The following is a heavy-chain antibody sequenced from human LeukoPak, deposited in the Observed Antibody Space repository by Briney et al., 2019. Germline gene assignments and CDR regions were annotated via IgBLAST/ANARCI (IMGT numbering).Heavy chain of an antibody. CDR1: GGSFSGYY. D-gene: IGHD2-2*01. V-gene: IGHV4-34*01. Sequence: PSETLSLTCAVYGGSFSGYYWSWIRQPPGKGLEWIGEISHSGSTNYNPSLKSRVTISVDTSKNQFSLKLSSVTAADTAVYYCARWVLGYCSSTSCPNWFDPWGQGTLVTVSS. CDR3: ARWVLGYCSSTSCPNWFDP. J-gene: IGHJ5*02. CDR2: ISHSGST.